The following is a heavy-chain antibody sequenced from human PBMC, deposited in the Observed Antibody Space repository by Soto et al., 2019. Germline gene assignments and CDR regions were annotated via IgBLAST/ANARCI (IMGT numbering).Heavy chain of an antibody. J-gene: IGHJ5*02. CDR1: GFTFSDHY. D-gene: IGHD6-13*01. CDR3: ASLSPPHSSSWYWFDP. CDR2: TRNKANSYTT. Sequence: GGSLRLSCAASGFTFSDHYMDWVRQAPGKGLEWVGRTRNKANSYTTEYAASVKGRFTISRDDSKNSLYLQMNSLKTEDTAVYYCASLSPPHSSSWYWFDPWGQGTLVTVSS. V-gene: IGHV3-72*01.